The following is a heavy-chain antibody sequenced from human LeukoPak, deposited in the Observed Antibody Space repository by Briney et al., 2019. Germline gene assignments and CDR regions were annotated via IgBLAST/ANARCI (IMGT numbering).Heavy chain of an antibody. Sequence: GGSLRLSCAASGFTFDDYGMSWVRQAPGKGLEWVSGINWNGGSTGYADSVKGRFTISRDNARNSLYLQMNTLRAEDTAVYSCARGADGVSSNSRGWFDPWGQGTLVTVSS. CDR3: ARGADGVSSNSRGWFDP. D-gene: IGHD2-15*01. CDR2: INWNGGST. CDR1: GFTFDDYG. V-gene: IGHV3-20*04. J-gene: IGHJ5*02.